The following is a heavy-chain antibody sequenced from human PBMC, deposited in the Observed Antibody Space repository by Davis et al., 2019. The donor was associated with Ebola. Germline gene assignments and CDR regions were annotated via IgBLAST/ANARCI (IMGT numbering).Heavy chain of an antibody. CDR1: GFTFSNYG. CDR3: AKDYYYDKHYFDY. CDR2: ISYDGSSR. J-gene: IGHJ4*02. V-gene: IGHV3-30*18. Sequence: PGGSLRLSCAASGFTFSNYGMHWVRQAPGKGLEWVAIISYDGSSRYYADSVKGRFTISRDNAKNTLYLQMNSPRAEDTAVYYCAKDYYYDKHYFDYWGQGTLVTVSS. D-gene: IGHD3-22*01.